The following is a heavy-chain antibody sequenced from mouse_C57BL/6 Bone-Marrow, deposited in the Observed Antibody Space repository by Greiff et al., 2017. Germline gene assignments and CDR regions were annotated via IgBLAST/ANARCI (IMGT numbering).Heavy chain of an antibody. Sequence: QVQLQQPGAELVKPGASVKMSCKASGYTFTSYWLTWVKQRPGQGLEWIGDIYPGSGSTNYNEKFKSKATLTVDTSSSTAYMQLSSLTSEDSAIYYCARGGTTGYYYAMDYWGQGTSVTVSS. V-gene: IGHV1-55*01. CDR2: IYPGSGST. J-gene: IGHJ4*01. CDR3: ARGGTTGYYYAMDY. CDR1: GYTFTSYW. D-gene: IGHD1-1*01.